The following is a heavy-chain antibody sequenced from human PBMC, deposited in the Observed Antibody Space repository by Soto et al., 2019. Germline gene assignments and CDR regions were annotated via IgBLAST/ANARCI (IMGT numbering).Heavy chain of an antibody. D-gene: IGHD6-6*01. J-gene: IGHJ6*03. V-gene: IGHV1-69*13. CDR3: ARVRQLVGYFYYYMDV. CDR1: GGTFSSYA. CDR2: IIPIFGTA. Sequence: SVKVSCKASGGTFSSYAISWVRQAPGQGLEWMGGIIPIFGTANYAQKFQGRVTITADESTSTAYMELSSLRSEDTAVFYCARVRQLVGYFYYYMDVWGKGTTVTVSS.